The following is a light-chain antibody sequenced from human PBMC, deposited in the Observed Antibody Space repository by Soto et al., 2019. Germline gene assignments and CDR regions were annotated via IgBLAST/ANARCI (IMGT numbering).Light chain of an antibody. J-gene: IGKJ5*01. CDR2: GAS. V-gene: IGKV3-20*01. CDR3: QQYGSSPT. Sequence: PGARATLSCRASQSLTTRYLAWYQQKPGQAPRLLIYGASSRATGSPDRFSGGGSGTDFTLTISRLEPEDFAVYHCQQYGSSPTFGQGTRLEMK. CDR1: QSLTTRY.